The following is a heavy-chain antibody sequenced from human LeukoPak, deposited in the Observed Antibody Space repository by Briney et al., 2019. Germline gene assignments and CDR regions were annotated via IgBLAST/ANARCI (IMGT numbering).Heavy chain of an antibody. CDR3: ARDSRDTSGWYVDY. D-gene: IGHD6-19*01. V-gene: IGHV4-39*07. CDR1: GGSISSSSYY. CDR2: IYYSGST. Sequence: SETLSLTCTVSGGSISSSSYYWGWIRQPPGKGLEWIGSIYYSGSTYYNPSLKSRVTISVDTSKNQFSLKLSSVTAADTAVYYCARDSRDTSGWYVDYWGQGTLVTVSS. J-gene: IGHJ4*02.